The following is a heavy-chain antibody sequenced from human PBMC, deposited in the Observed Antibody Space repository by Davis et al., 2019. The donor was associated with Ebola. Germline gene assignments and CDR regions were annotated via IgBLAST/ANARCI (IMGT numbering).Heavy chain of an antibody. CDR3: AGGTVAYYFDY. D-gene: IGHD4-11*01. V-gene: IGHV3-21*01. J-gene: IGHJ4*02. Sequence: GESLKISCAASGFTFSSYSMNWVRQAPGKGLEWVSSISSSSSYIYYADSVKGRFTISRDNAENPLYLQMNSLRAEDTAVYYCAGGTVAYYFDYWGQGTLVTVSS. CDR2: ISSSSSYI. CDR1: GFTFSSYS.